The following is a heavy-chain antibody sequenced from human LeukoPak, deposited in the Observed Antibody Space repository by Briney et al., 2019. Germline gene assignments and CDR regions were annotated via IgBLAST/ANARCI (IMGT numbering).Heavy chain of an antibody. CDR3: ARCSGLFLPGYYPEY. D-gene: IGHD3-9*01. J-gene: IGHJ4*02. CDR1: GFTLSSYA. Sequence: GGSLRLSCAASGFTLSSYAMSWVRQASGQGLEWVSAISSRGGNIYYANSVKGRFTISRDSSTNPLFLHMSSLRAEDSAVYYCARCSGLFLPGYYPEYWGKGTLVAVSS. V-gene: IGHV3-23*01. CDR2: ISSRGGNI.